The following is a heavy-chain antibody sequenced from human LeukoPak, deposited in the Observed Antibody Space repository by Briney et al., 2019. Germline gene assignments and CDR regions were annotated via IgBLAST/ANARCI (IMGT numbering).Heavy chain of an antibody. V-gene: IGHV3-48*04. CDR2: ISSSGSTI. J-gene: IGHJ6*03. CDR1: GFTFSTHT. Sequence: GGSLRLSCEASGFTFSTHTMNWVRQAPGKGLEWVSYISSSGSTIYYADSVKGRFTISRDNAKNSLYLQMNSLRAEDTAVYYCARDAGYCSSTSCYHYYYMDVWGKGTTVTISS. CDR3: ARDAGYCSSTSCYHYYYMDV. D-gene: IGHD2-2*01.